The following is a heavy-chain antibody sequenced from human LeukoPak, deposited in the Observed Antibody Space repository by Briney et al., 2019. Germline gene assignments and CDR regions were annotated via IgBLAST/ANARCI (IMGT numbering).Heavy chain of an antibody. D-gene: IGHD7-27*01. CDR1: GFTFSSYG. CDR2: IWYDGSNK. J-gene: IGHJ3*02. V-gene: IGHV3-33*06. CDR3: AKGPGLSANDAFDM. Sequence: PGRSLRLSCAASGFTFSSYGMHWVRQAPGKGLEWVAVIWYDGSNKDYADSVKGRFTISRDNSKNTLYLEMNSLRADDTAVYYCAKGPGLSANDAFDMWGQGTMVTVSS.